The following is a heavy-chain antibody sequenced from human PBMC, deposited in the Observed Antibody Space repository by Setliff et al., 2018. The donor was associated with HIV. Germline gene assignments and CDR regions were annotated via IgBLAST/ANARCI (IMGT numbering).Heavy chain of an antibody. J-gene: IGHJ3*02. CDR2: INPNSGGT. D-gene: IGHD2-8*01. V-gene: IGHV1-2*06. CDR1: GYTFTAYY. Sequence: RASVKVSCKASGYTFTAYYMHWVRQAPGQGLEWMGRINPNSGGTNYAQNFQGRVTMTRDTSISTAYMELRLRSDDTAVYYCATKVYCTNGVCLDAFDIWGQGTVVTVSS. CDR3: ATKVYCTNGVCLDAFDI.